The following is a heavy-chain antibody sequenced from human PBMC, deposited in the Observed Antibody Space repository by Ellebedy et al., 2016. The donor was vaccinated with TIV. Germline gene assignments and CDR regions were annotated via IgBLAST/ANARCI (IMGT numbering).Heavy chain of an antibody. Sequence: GESLKISCAASGFTFSNYNMNWVRQAPGKGLEWVSYISSSGSIMYYADSVKGRFTISRDNAKNSLFLQMTSLRAEDAALYYCARATGRARYDLWGQGTLLTVSP. J-gene: IGHJ5*02. V-gene: IGHV3-48*04. CDR3: ARATGRARYDL. CDR2: ISSSGSIM. D-gene: IGHD1-14*01. CDR1: GFTFSNYN.